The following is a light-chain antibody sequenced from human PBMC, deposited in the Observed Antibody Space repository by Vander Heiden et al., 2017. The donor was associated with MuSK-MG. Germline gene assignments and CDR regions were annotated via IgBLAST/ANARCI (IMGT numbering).Light chain of an antibody. CDR1: KLGDKY. V-gene: IGLV3-1*01. J-gene: IGLJ2*01. Sequence: SYELTQPPSVSVSPVQTASITCSADKLGDKYACWYQQKPGQSPVLLIYQDTKRPSGIPERFSGSNSGNTATLTISGTQAMDEADYYCQAWDSSVVFGGGTKLTVL. CDR2: QDT. CDR3: QAWDSSVV.